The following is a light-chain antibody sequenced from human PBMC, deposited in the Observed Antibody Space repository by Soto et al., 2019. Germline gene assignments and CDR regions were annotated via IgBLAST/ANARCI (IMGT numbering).Light chain of an antibody. J-gene: IGLJ7*01. CDR1: SSNIGSNY. Sequence: QSVLTQPPSASGTPGQRVTISCSGSSSNIGSNYVYWYQQLPGTAPKLLIYRNNQRPSGVPDRFSGSKSGTSASLAISGLRSEDEADYYCAAWDDSLSGYAVFGCGTQLTVL. CDR3: AAWDDSLSGYAV. CDR2: RNN. V-gene: IGLV1-47*01.